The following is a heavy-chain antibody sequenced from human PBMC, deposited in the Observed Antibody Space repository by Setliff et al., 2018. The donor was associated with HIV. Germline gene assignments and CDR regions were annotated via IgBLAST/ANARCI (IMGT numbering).Heavy chain of an antibody. CDR2: IYTSGST. Sequence: KPSETLSLTCTVSGGSISSYYWSWIRQPPGKGLEWIGYIYTSGSTNYNPSLKSRVTISVDTSKNQFSLKLSSVTAAGTAVYYCARAGITGTTDYWGQGTLVTVSS. CDR3: ARAGITGTTDY. D-gene: IGHD1-7*01. CDR1: GGSISSYY. V-gene: IGHV4-4*08. J-gene: IGHJ4*02.